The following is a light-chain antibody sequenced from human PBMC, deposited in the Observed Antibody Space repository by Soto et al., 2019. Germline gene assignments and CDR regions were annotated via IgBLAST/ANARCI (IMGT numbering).Light chain of an antibody. CDR3: QQYKSDSPFT. CDR1: QSVHTW. J-gene: IGKJ2*01. V-gene: IGKV1-5*01. CDR2: DAS. Sequence: DIQMTQSPSTMSASVGDRVIITCRASQSVHTWLAWYQQQAGKAPKLLIYDASTLESGVPSRFRGSGSGTEFTLTISSLQPDDFATYFCQQYKSDSPFTFGQGTKLEIK.